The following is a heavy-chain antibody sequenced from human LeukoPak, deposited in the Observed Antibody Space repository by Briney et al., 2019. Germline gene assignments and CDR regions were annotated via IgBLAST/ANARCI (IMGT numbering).Heavy chain of an antibody. Sequence: PGGSPRLACAASGFTFSSYWMHWVRQAPWKVLVLVSRINSDGSRTRSADSANGRLTISRDNAKTTLYLQMNTLRPDATAVYYCAYRSSSVGSYYCMDVWGHGPTVSVSS. V-gene: IGHV3-74*01. D-gene: IGHD6-6*01. CDR2: INSDGSRT. J-gene: IGHJ6*02. CDR3: AYRSSSVGSYYCMDV. CDR1: GFTFSSYW.